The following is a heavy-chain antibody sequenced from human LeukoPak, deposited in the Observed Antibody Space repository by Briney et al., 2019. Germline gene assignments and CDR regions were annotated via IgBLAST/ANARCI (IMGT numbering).Heavy chain of an antibody. CDR1: GFTFSSYA. CDR2: ISGSGGST. D-gene: IGHD3-3*01. V-gene: IGHV3-23*01. CDR3: AKVITSMVDFWSGYLDY. Sequence: GGSLRLSCAASGFTFSSYAMSWVRQAPGKGLEWVSAISGSGGSTYYADSVKGRFTISRDNAKNTLYLQMNSLRAEDTAVYYCAKVITSMVDFWSGYLDYWGQGTLVTVSS. J-gene: IGHJ4*02.